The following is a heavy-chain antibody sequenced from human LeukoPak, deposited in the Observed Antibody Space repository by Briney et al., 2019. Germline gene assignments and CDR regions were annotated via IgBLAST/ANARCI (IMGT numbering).Heavy chain of an antibody. CDR2: INPNSGDT. V-gene: IGHV1-2*02. CDR3: ARSDGKGGGRQLDY. CDR1: GYTFTGYY. D-gene: IGHD2-15*01. Sequence: ASVKVSCKPSGYTFTGYYMHWVRQAPGQGLEWMGWINPNSGDTNYAQKFQGRVTMTRDTSISTAYMELSRLRSDDTAVYYCARSDGKGGGRQLDYWGQGTLVIVSS. J-gene: IGHJ4*02.